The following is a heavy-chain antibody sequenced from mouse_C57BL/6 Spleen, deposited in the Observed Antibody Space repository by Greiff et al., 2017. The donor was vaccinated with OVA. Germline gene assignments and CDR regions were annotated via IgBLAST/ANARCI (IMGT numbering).Heavy chain of an antibody. Sequence: EVQLQQSGPELVKPGASVKISCKASGYSFTGYYMNWVKQSPEKSLEWIGEINPSTGGTTYNQKFKAKATLTVDKSSSTAYMQLKSLTSEDSAVYYCARSQATDYYAMDYWGQGTSVTVSS. CDR1: GYSFTGYY. D-gene: IGHD3-2*02. CDR2: INPSTGGT. J-gene: IGHJ4*01. V-gene: IGHV1-42*01. CDR3: ARSQATDYYAMDY.